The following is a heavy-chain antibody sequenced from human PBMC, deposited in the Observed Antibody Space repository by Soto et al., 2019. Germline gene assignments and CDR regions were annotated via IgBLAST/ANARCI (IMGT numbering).Heavy chain of an antibody. CDR3: ARAPVVVPAAIT. D-gene: IGHD2-2*01. CDR2: IYYSGST. J-gene: IGHJ5*02. Sequence: SETLSLTCTVSGGYIGSSSYYWGWIRQPPGKGLEWIGSIYYSGSTYYNPSLKSRVTISVDTSKNQFSLKLSSVTAADTAVYYCARAPVVVPAAITWGQGTLVTVSS. V-gene: IGHV4-39*01. CDR1: GGYIGSSSYY.